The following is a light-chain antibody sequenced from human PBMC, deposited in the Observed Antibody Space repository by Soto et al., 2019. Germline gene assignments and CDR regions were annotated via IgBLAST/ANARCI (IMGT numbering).Light chain of an antibody. CDR3: QQSYSTPPT. CDR2: TSS. Sequence: DIQMTQSPASLSASVGDRATISCRASQSIGRNLNWYQQKPGKAPTLLIFTSSSLQSGVPSRFSGSGSGTDFILTISSLQPEDFATYYCQQSYSTPPTFGQGTKVDIK. V-gene: IGKV1-39*01. CDR1: QSIGRN. J-gene: IGKJ1*01.